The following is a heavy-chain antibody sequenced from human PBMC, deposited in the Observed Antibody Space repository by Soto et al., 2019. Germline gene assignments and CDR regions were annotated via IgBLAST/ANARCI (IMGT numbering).Heavy chain of an antibody. V-gene: IGHV3-20*01. CDR2: INWNGGST. J-gene: IGHJ4*02. CDR1: GFTFDDYG. Sequence: GGSLRLSCAASGFTFDDYGMSWVRQAPGKGLEWVSGINWNGGSTGYADSVKGRFTISRDNAKNSLYLQMNSLRAEDTALYHCARGRGGSGKVNLYYFDYWGQGTLVTVSS. D-gene: IGHD1-26*01. CDR3: ARGRGGSGKVNLYYFDY.